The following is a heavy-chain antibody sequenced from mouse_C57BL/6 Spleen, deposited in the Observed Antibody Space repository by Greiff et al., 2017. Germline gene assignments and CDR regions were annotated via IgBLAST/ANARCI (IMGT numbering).Heavy chain of an antibody. Sequence: QVQLQQSGAELARPGASVKLSCKASGYTFTSYGISWVKQRTGQGLEWIGEIYPRSGNTYYNEKFKGKATLTADKSSSTAYMELRSLTSEDSAVYFCAREGICYDYDVAWFAYWGQGTLVTVSA. CDR1: GYTFTSYG. D-gene: IGHD2-4*01. J-gene: IGHJ3*01. CDR3: AREGICYDYDVAWFAY. CDR2: IYPRSGNT. V-gene: IGHV1-81*01.